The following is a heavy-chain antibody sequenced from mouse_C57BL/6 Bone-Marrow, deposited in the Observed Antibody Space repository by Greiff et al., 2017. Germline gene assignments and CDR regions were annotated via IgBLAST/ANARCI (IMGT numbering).Heavy chain of an antibody. CDR3: ARARYSNYPYYFDY. D-gene: IGHD2-5*01. J-gene: IGHJ2*01. CDR2: INPGSGGT. Sequence: VQGVESGAELVRPGTSVKVSCKASGYAFTNYLIEWVKQRPGQGLEWIGVINPGSGGTNYNEKFKGKATLTADKSSSTAYMQLSSLTSEDSAVYFCARARYSNYPYYFDYWGQGTTLTVSS. V-gene: IGHV1-54*01. CDR1: GYAFTNYL.